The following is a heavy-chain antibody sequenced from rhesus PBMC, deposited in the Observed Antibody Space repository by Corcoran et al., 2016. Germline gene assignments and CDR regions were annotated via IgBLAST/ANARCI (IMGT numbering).Heavy chain of an antibody. V-gene: IGHV4-65*01. CDR2: ISGSSSST. CDR1: GGSVSSSNW. J-gene: IGHJ4*01. CDR3: ARDPAGPFDY. D-gene: IGHD6-19*01. Sequence: QVQLQESGPGLVKPSETLSLTCAVSGGSVSSSNWWCWIRLPPGKGLGWIGYISGSSSSTYSNPSLKSRGTISTDTSTNQFSLRRSSVTAADTAVYYCARDPAGPFDYWGQGVLVTVSS.